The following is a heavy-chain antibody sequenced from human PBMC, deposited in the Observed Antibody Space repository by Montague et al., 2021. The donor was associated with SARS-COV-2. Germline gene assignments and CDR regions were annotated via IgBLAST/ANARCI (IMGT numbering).Heavy chain of an antibody. CDR1: GGSISSSSYY. J-gene: IGHJ4*02. CDR2: IYYSGST. Sequence: SETLSLTCTVSGGSISSSSYYWGWIRQPPGKGLEWIGSIYYSGSTYYNPSLKSRVTISVDTSKNQFSLKLSSVTAADTAMYYCARLPDLLLWFGEALDYWGQGTLVTVSS. D-gene: IGHD3-10*01. V-gene: IGHV4-39*01. CDR3: ARLPDLLLWFGEALDY.